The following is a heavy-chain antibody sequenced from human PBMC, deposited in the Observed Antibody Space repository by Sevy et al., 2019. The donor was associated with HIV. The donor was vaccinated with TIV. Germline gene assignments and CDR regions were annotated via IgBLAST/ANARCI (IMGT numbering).Heavy chain of an antibody. V-gene: IGHV3-7*01. CDR1: GFTFATYW. D-gene: IGHD3-16*02. J-gene: IGHJ4*02. CDR3: ARALADWGSFHYSS. CDR2: IKQDGTAK. Sequence: GGSLRLSCAASGFTFATYWMTWVRQAPGKGLEWVAYIKQDGTAKYYADSVSGRFAISRDNAKNSLYLHMSGLRAEDTAVYYCARALADWGSFHYSSWGRGTLVTVSS.